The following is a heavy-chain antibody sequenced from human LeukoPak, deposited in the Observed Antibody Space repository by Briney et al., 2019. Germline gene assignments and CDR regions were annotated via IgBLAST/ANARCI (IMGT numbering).Heavy chain of an antibody. J-gene: IGHJ4*02. CDR3: AKLHNLNCDY. CDR2: ISGSGGTT. V-gene: IGHV3-23*01. CDR1: GFTFSDYA. Sequence: GGSLRLSCAASGFTFSDYAMSWVRQAPGTGLEWVSTISGSGGTTYYADSVKGRFTISRDNSKNTLYLQMNSLRPEDTGVYYCAKLHNLNCDYWGLGTLATVSS. D-gene: IGHD1-14*01.